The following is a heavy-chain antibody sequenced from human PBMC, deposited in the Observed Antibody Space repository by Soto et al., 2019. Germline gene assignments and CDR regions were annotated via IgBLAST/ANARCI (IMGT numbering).Heavy chain of an antibody. V-gene: IGHV3-30-3*01. D-gene: IGHD6-13*01. CDR1: GFTFSSCA. Sequence: GGSLRLSCAASGFTFSSCAMHWVRQAPGKGLEWVAVISYDGSNKYYADSVKGRFTISRDNSKNTLYLQMNSLRAEDTAVYYCARALDPYSSSWYWTCWLDPWGQGTLVTVSS. CDR3: ARALDPYSSSWYWTCWLDP. J-gene: IGHJ5*02. CDR2: ISYDGSNK.